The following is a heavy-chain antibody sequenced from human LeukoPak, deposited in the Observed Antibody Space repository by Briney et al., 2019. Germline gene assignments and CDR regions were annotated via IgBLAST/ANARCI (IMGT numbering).Heavy chain of an antibody. CDR1: GFTFSFYS. D-gene: IGHD3-16*02. CDR2: IKEDGSEK. CDR3: VRVQLSKYTAWTRSPKYYYYMDV. V-gene: IGHV3-7*04. J-gene: IGHJ6*03. Sequence: PGGSLRLSCAASGFTFSFYSMSWVRQAPGKGPEWVANIKEDGSEKYYVDSVEGRFTISRDNAKNSLYLQMNSLRVEDTAVYYCVRVQLSKYTAWTRSPKYYYYMDVWGRGTTVAVSS.